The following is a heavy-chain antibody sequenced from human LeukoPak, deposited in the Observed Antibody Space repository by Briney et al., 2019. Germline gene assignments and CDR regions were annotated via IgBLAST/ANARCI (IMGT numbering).Heavy chain of an antibody. D-gene: IGHD3-3*01. CDR3: AKERYYDFWSGYISPYYFDY. J-gene: IGHJ4*02. V-gene: IGHV3-23*01. Sequence: GGSLRLSCVASGFTLSSYAMSWVRQAPGKGLEWVSVISGSSGSTYYADSVKGRFTISRDNSKNTLYLQMNSLRAEDTAVYYCAKERYYDFWSGYISPYYFDYWGQGTLVTVSS. CDR2: ISGSSGST. CDR1: GFTLSSYA.